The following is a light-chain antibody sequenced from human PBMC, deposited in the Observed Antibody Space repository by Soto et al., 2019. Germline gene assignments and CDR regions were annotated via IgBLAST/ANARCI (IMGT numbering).Light chain of an antibody. J-gene: IGKJ1*01. V-gene: IGKV1-39*01. Sequence: DIQMTQSPSSLSASIGDRVTITCRASQNIGDYLNWYQHKTGKAPDLLIFAASSLQDGVPPRFSGSGSGTDFTFTIRRLQPEDFATFYCQESYGPSWTFGQGTRLDLK. CDR2: AAS. CDR3: QESYGPSWT. CDR1: QNIGDY.